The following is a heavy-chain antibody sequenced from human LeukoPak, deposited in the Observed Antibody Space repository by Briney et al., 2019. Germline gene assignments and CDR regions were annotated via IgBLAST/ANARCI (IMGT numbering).Heavy chain of an antibody. CDR3: VRDFNWACDY. CDR2: INDYSDNI. Sequence: GGSLRLSCAASGFIFSRYSMNWVRQAPGKGLEWISYINDYSDNIQYGDSVKGRFTISRDNAKNSVFLQMNSLRAEDTAVYYCVRDFNWACDYWGQGTLVTVSS. D-gene: IGHD7-27*01. V-gene: IGHV3-48*04. J-gene: IGHJ4*02. CDR1: GFIFSRYS.